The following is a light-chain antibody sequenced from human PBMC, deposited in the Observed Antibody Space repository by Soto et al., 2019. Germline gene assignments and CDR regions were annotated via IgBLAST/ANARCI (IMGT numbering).Light chain of an antibody. CDR3: QQSYSTLAIT. CDR2: AAS. Sequence: DIQMTQSPSSLSASVGDRVTITCRASQSISSYLNWYQQKPGKAPKLLIYAASSLQSGVPSRFSGSGSGTDFTLTINSLQPEDFATYYCQQSYSTLAITFGGGTKVDIK. J-gene: IGKJ4*01. V-gene: IGKV1-39*01. CDR1: QSISSY.